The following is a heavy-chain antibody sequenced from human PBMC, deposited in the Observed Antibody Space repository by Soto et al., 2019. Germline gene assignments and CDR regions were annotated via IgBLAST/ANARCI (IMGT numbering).Heavy chain of an antibody. CDR1: GFTFSSYG. D-gene: IGHD2-15*01. CDR2: ISYDGSNK. Sequence: QVQLVESGGGVVQPGRSLRLSCAASGFTFSSYGMHWVRQAPGKGLEWVAVISYDGSNKYYADSVKARFTISRDNSKNTLYLQMNSLRAEDTAVYYCAKELVGGYRLYYCYGMDVWGQGTTVTVSS. V-gene: IGHV3-30*18. J-gene: IGHJ6*02. CDR3: AKELVGGYRLYYCYGMDV.